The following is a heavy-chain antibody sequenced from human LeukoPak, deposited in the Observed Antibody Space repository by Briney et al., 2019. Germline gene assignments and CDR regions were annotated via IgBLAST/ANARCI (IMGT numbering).Heavy chain of an antibody. CDR3: VREGGYGGYFDY. Sequence: ASVKVSCKASGGTFSSYAISWVRQAPGQGLEWMGGIIPIFGTANYAQKFQGRVTITTDESTSTAYMELSSLRSEDTAVYYCVREGGYGGYFDYWGQGTLVTVSS. J-gene: IGHJ4*02. CDR1: GGTFSSYA. V-gene: IGHV1-69*05. CDR2: IIPIFGTA. D-gene: IGHD4-23*01.